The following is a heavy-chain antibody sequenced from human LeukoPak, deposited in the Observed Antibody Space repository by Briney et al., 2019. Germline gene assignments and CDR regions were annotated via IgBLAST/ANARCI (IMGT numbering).Heavy chain of an antibody. CDR3: AREGSSGPFDY. J-gene: IGHJ4*02. CDR2: IRQDGSEK. D-gene: IGHD3-22*01. CDR1: GFTFSSYW. V-gene: IGHV3-7*01. Sequence: GGSLRLSCAASGFTFSSYWMSWVRQAPGKGLEWVANIRQDGSEKYYVDSVKGRFTISRDNAKNSLYLQMNSLRAEDTAVYYCAREGSSGPFDYWGQGTLVTVSS.